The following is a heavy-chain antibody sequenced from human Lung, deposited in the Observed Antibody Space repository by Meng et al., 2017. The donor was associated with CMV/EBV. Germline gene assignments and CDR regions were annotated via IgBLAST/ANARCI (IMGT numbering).Heavy chain of an antibody. CDR1: GFTFDDYG. CDR2: INWNGDST. J-gene: IGHJ4*02. V-gene: IGHV3-20*01. D-gene: IGHD6-13*01. Sequence: GEXXKISCAASGFTFDDYGVSWVRQVPGKGLEWVSGINWNGDSTGYADSVKGRFTISRDNAKNSLYLQMNSLRAEDTALYHCARGGSSSWRQGVFDYRGQGTLVTVSS. CDR3: ARGGSSSWRQGVFDY.